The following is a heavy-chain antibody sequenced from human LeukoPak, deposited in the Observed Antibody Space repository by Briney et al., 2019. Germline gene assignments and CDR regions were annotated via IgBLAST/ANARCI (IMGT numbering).Heavy chain of an antibody. J-gene: IGHJ4*02. CDR1: GGTFSSYA. CDR2: IIPIFGTA. Sequence: SVKVSCKASGGTFSSYAISWVRQAPGQGLEWMGGIIPIFGTANYAQKFQGRVTITADKSTSTAYMGLSSLRSEDTAVYYCARGGLSYYDFWSGPLMGNWGQGTLVTVSS. V-gene: IGHV1-69*06. CDR3: ARGGLSYYDFWSGPLMGN. D-gene: IGHD3-3*01.